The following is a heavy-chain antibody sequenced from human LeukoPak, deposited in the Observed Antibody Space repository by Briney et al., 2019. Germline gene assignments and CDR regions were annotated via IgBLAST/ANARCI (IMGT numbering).Heavy chain of an antibody. D-gene: IGHD3-10*01. V-gene: IGHV3-23*01. Sequence: GGSLRLSCAASGFIFSNYAMSWVRQVPGGGLQWVSTISSRGDSTYDADSVKGRFTISGDTSNNPLFLQINSLRADDTAVYYCAKVRGETSPDYLGQGTLVTVSS. CDR1: GFIFSNYA. CDR3: AKVRGETSPDY. J-gene: IGHJ4*02. CDR2: ISSRGDST.